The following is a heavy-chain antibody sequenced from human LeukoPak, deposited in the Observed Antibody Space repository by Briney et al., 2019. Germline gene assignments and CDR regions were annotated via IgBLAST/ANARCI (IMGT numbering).Heavy chain of an antibody. D-gene: IGHD1-1*01. J-gene: IGHJ4*02. CDR3: AKYNGNFYVFSPIDC. CDR2: IYNDGST. Sequence: GGSLRLSCAASGLTVSSSYMSWVRQAPGKGLEWVSIIYNDGSTYYADSMKGRFTISRDNSKNTLYLQVNSLRAEDTAMYYCAKYNGNFYVFSPIDCWGQGTLVTVSS. CDR1: GLTVSSSY. V-gene: IGHV3-53*01.